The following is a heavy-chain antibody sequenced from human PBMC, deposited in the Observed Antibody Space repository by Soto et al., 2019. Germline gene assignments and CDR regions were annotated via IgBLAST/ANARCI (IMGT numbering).Heavy chain of an antibody. CDR1: GGSVTNGGYY. CDR3: VSQPTSEQTQVSFDY. V-gene: IGHV4-39*01. CDR2: VYYRGRS. J-gene: IGHJ4*02. D-gene: IGHD4-17*01. Sequence: SETLSLTCTVSGGSVTNGGYYWGWIRQSPGKGLEWIGSVYYRGRSYSNSSVKSRVTISVDTSKNRFSLRLNSVTAADTAVYFCVSQPTSEQTQVSFDYWGQGALVTVSS.